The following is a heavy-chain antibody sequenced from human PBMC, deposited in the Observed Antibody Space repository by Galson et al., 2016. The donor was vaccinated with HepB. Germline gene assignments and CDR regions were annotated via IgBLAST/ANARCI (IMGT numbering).Heavy chain of an antibody. J-gene: IGHJ5*02. CDR1: GFTFSDSA. CDR3: TSSRGHQLLTGISWLEP. CDR2: IRTKVRNYAT. D-gene: IGHD7-27*01. V-gene: IGHV3-73*01. Sequence: SLRLSCAASGFTFSDSAIHWVRQPSGKGLEWVGRIRTKVRNYATTYGASVQGRFTFSRDDSKNTAYLHMNSLKIEDTAVYYCTSSRGHQLLTGISWLEPRGQGTLVVVSS.